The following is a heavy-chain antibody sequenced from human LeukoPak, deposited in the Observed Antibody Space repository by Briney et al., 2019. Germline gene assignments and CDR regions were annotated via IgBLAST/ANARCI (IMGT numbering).Heavy chain of an antibody. D-gene: IGHD3-10*01. Sequence: SETLSLTCTVSGGSISSYYWSWIRQPAGKGLEWIGRIYTSGTTNYNPSLKSRVTKSVDTSKNQFSLKLSSVTAADTAVYYCARDRYYYGSGSYYWDYWGQGTLVTVSS. J-gene: IGHJ4*02. CDR2: IYTSGTT. CDR3: ARDRYYYGSGSYYWDY. CDR1: GGSISSYY. V-gene: IGHV4-4*07.